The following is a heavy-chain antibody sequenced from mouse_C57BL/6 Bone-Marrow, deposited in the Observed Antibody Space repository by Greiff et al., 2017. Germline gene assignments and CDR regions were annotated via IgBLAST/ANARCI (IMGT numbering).Heavy chain of an antibody. CDR2: IYPGDGDT. D-gene: IGHD1-1*01. Sequence: QVQLQQSGPELVKPGASVKISCKASGYAFSSSWMNWVKQRPGKGLEWIGRIYPGDGDTNYNGKFKGKATLTADKSSSTAYMQLSSLTSEDSAVYFCASYYYGSSPYYAMDYWGQGTSVTVSS. CDR1: GYAFSSSW. CDR3: ASYYYGSSPYYAMDY. J-gene: IGHJ4*01. V-gene: IGHV1-82*01.